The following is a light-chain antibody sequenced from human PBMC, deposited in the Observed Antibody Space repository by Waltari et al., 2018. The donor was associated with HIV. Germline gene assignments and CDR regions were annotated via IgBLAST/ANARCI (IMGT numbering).Light chain of an antibody. CDR3: AAWDDSLNVVV. V-gene: IGLV1-44*01. Sequence: QSVLTQPTSASWTPGQRVPISCSGSSSNIGSNPVNWYQQLPGTAPKLLIYSNNQRPSGVPDRFSGSKSGTSASLAISGLQSEDEADYYCAAWDDSLNVVVFGGGTKLTVL. CDR2: SNN. CDR1: SSNIGSNP. J-gene: IGLJ2*01.